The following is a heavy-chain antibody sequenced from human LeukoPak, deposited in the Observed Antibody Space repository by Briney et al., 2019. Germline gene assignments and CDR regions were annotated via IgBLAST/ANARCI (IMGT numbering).Heavy chain of an antibody. D-gene: IGHD3-10*01. CDR3: ARDRVSGSGSIDY. J-gene: IGHJ4*02. CDR1: GFTFSIYS. V-gene: IGHV3-21*01. CDR2: ITGNSNYI. Sequence: GGSLRLSSAASGFTFSIYSINWVRQAPGKGLEWVSFITGNSNYIYYADSVKGRFTISRDNAKNSLYLQMNSLRVEDTAVYYCARDRVSGSGSIDYWGQGTLVTVSS.